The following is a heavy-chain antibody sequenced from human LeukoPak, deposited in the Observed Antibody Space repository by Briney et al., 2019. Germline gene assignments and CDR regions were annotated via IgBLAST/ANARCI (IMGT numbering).Heavy chain of an antibody. CDR3: AAVQTQWLLDY. V-gene: IGHV3-48*03. D-gene: IGHD6-19*01. CDR2: ISSGGSAI. J-gene: IGHJ4*02. Sequence: GGSLRLSCAASGFSFSSYEMIWVRQAPGKGLEWVSYISSGGSAIYYADSVKGRFTISRDNAKNSLYLQMNSLRAEDTAVYYCAAVQTQWLLDYWGQGTLVTVSS. CDR1: GFSFSSYE.